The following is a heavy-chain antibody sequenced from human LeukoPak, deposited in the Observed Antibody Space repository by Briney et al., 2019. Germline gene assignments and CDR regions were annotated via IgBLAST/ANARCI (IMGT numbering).Heavy chain of an antibody. Sequence: GGSLRLSCAASGFTFSSYAMSWVRQAPGKGLEWVSGTSGSGGSTYYAGSVKGRLTISRDNSKNTLYLQMNSLRVEDTAVYYCAKNGGSQCYSHLDSWGQGTLVTVSS. CDR2: TSGSGGST. V-gene: IGHV3-23*01. D-gene: IGHD2-15*01. J-gene: IGHJ4*02. CDR3: AKNGGSQCYSHLDS. CDR1: GFTFSSYA.